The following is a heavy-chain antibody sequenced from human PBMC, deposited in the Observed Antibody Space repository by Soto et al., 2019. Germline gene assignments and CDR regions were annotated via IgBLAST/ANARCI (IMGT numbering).Heavy chain of an antibody. J-gene: IGHJ4*02. Sequence: GGSLRLSCAASGFTVSSNYMSWVRQAPGKGLEWVSVIYSGGSTYYADSVKGRFNISRDNSKNTLYLQMNSLRAEDTAVYYCAREGRDYGDEDPAATDYWGQGTLVTVSS. V-gene: IGHV3-66*01. CDR3: AREGRDYGDEDPAATDY. CDR1: GFTVSSNY. D-gene: IGHD4-17*01. CDR2: IYSGGST.